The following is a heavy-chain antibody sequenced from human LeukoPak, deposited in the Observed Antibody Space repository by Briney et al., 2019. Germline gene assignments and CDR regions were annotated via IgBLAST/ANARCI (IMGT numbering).Heavy chain of an antibody. CDR3: AREGYYGSGSPPSLYFDY. CDR1: GFTFRNYV. CDR2: TSSDLNVK. Sequence: EGSLRLSCAASGFTFRNYVIHWVRQAPGKGLEWVAVTSSDLNVKLYADSVKGRFTISRDNSRSTLYLQMNSLRPEDTAIYYCAREGYYGSGSPPSLYFDYWGQGTLVTVSS. D-gene: IGHD3-10*01. J-gene: IGHJ4*02. V-gene: IGHV3-30-3*01.